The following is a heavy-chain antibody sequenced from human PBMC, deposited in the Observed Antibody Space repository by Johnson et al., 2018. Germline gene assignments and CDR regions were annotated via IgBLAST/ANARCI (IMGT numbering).Heavy chain of an antibody. V-gene: IGHV3-9*01. CDR3: TRRTGRDAVDI. Sequence: VQLVQSGGCLVQPGRSXRLSCAASGFTIDDYAMHWVRQAPGKGLEWVSGISGDSGTRGYADSVKGRFTISRDNAKKSLYLKMNSLRAEDTALYYCTRRTGRDAVDIWGQGTMVTVSS. CDR1: GFTIDDYA. CDR2: ISGDSGTR. J-gene: IGHJ3*02. D-gene: IGHD1-1*01.